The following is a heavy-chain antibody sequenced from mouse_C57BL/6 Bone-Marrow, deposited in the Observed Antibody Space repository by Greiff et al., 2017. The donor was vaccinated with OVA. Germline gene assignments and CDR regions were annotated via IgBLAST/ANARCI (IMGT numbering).Heavy chain of an antibody. CDR1: GYAFSSSW. CDR2: IYPGDGDT. V-gene: IGHV1-82*01. CDR3: ARRRPYGYEFYWYLDV. J-gene: IGHJ1*03. Sequence: VQLQQSGPELVKPGASVKLSCKASGYAFSSSWMNWVKQRPGKGLEWIGRIYPGDGDTNYNGKFKGKATLTADKSSSTAYMQLSSLTSEDSAVYFWARRRPYGYEFYWYLDVWGTGTTSTVPS. D-gene: IGHD2-2*01.